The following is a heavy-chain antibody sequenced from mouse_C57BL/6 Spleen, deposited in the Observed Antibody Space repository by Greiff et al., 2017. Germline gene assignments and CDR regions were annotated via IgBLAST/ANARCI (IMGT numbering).Heavy chain of an antibody. V-gene: IGHV1-26*01. Sequence: VQLQQSGPELVKPGASVKISCKASGYTFTDYYMNWVKQSHGKSLEWIGDINPNNGGTSYNQKFKGKATLTVDKSSSTAYMELRSLTSEDSAVYYCARSGYAMDYWGQGTSVTVSS. J-gene: IGHJ4*01. CDR2: INPNNGGT. CDR1: GYTFTDYY. CDR3: ARSGYAMDY.